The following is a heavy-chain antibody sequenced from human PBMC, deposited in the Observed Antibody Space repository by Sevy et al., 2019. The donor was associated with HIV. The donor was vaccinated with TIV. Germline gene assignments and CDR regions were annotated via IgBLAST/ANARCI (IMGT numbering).Heavy chain of an antibody. D-gene: IGHD3-9*01. J-gene: IGHJ6*02. CDR1: GISFTTSG. Sequence: GESLKISCVVSGISFTTSGMHWVRQAPGKGLEWVAVISYHGRDKFYAESVKGRSTISRDNSKNMLYLQINSLRAEDTAVYYCAKDFTGYNRMDVWGQGTMVTVSS. V-gene: IGHV3-30*18. CDR3: AKDFTGYNRMDV. CDR2: ISYHGRDK.